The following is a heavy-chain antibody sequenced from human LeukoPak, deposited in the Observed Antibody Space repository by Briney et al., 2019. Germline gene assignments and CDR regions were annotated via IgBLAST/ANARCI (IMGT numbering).Heavy chain of an antibody. D-gene: IGHD3-9*01. CDR1: GYTFTGDY. CDR3: ARDYFYVTTGYYWFDP. V-gene: IGHV1-2*02. CDR2: MNPSSGGT. Sequence: ASVTVSCKASGYTFTGDYIHWVRQAPGQGLEWMGWMNPSSGGTKYAQKFQGRVTMTRDTSISTAYMELSRLRSDDTAVYYCARDYFYVTTGYYWFDPWGQGTLVTVSS. J-gene: IGHJ5*02.